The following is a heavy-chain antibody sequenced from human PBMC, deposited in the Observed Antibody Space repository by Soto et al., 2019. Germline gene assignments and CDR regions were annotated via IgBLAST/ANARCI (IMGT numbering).Heavy chain of an antibody. CDR3: TAPLHFWSGYYVDV. D-gene: IGHD3-3*02. CDR2: IKNKPDGGTT. V-gene: IGHV3-15*07. CDR1: GFTFSNAW. J-gene: IGHJ6*02. Sequence: PGGSLRLSCAASGFTFSNAWMNWVRQAPGKGLEWVGRIKNKPDGGTTDYGAPVKGRFTISRDDSKNTLYLQMNSLKTEDTAVYYCTAPLHFWSGYYVDVWGQGTTVTVSS.